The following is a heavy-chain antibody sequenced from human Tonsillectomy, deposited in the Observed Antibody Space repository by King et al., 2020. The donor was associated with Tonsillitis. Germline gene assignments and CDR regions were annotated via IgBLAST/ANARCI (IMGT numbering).Heavy chain of an antibody. CDR3: SRDRDYYDSSDYYYVDY. CDR1: GYSISSGYY. V-gene: IGHV4-38-2*02. J-gene: IGHJ4*02. CDR2: IYHSGST. D-gene: IGHD3-22*01. Sequence: LQLQESGPGLVKPSETLSLTCTVSGYSISSGYYWGWIRQPPGKGLEWIGSIYHSGSTYYNPSLKSRVTISVDTSKNQFSLKLSSVTAADTAVYYCSRDRDYYDSSDYYYVDYWGQGTLVTVSS.